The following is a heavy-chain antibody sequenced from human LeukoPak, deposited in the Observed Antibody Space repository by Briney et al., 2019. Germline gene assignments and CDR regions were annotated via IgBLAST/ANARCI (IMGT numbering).Heavy chain of an antibody. CDR2: ISSSSSSR. CDR1: GFSFSDYS. D-gene: IGHD3-10*01. Sequence: GGSLRLSCAASGFSFSDYSMNWVRQAPGKGLEWVSYISSSSSSRYYADSVKGRFTISRDDSKNTLFLQINSLRAEDTAVYYCARVGGSWFGEFDLWGHGTLVTVSS. J-gene: IGHJ5*02. V-gene: IGHV3-48*01. CDR3: ARVGGSWFGEFDL.